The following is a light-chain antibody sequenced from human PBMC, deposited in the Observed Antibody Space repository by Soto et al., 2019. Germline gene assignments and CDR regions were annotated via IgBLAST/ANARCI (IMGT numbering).Light chain of an antibody. V-gene: IGLV1-47*01. J-gene: IGLJ3*02. CDR1: RSNIGTNY. CDR3: AAWDDSLSGLL. CDR2: RNT. Sequence: QSVLTQPPSASGTPGQRVLISCSGSRSNIGTNYVYWYQQLPGTAPRLLISRNTQRPLGVPDRFSASKSGTSASLAISGLRSEDEADYSCAAWDDSLSGLLFGGGTKLTVL.